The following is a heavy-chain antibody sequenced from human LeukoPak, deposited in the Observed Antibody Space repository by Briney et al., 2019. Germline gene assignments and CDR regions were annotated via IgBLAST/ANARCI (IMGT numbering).Heavy chain of an antibody. D-gene: IGHD3/OR15-3a*01. CDR1: GFTLSGYD. CDR2: SSSGGSTI. CDR3: ARRRDFIDY. V-gene: IGHV3-11*01. J-gene: IGHJ4*02. Sequence: VGSLRLSCAASGFTLSGYDMSWIRQAPGKGLEWVSDSSSGGSTIYYADSVKGRFTISRDKSKNSLYLQMNSLRAEDMAVYYCARRRDFIDYWGQGTLVTVSS.